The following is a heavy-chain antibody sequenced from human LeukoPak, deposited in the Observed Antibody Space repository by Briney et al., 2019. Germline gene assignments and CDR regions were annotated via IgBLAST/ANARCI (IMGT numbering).Heavy chain of an antibody. Sequence: SETLSLTCSVSGGSVTSGIYHWGWIRQSPGKGLEWIGSVYFDGGTHYNPSLQSRVTISIDTSKNQFYLRLSSVTAADTALYYCARDHYYDGRGRFDPWGQGTLVTVPS. V-gene: IGHV4-39*07. CDR1: GGSVTSGIYH. CDR2: VYFDGGT. J-gene: IGHJ5*02. D-gene: IGHD3-16*01. CDR3: ARDHYYDGRGRFDP.